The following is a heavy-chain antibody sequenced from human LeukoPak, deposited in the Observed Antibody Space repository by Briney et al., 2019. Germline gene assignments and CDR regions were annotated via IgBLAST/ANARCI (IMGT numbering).Heavy chain of an antibody. V-gene: IGHV1-18*01. CDR2: ISSYNGNT. D-gene: IGHD6-19*01. CDR3: ARVGYSSGYLDY. Sequence: ASVKVSCKASGYTFISYGISWARQAPGQGLEWMGYISSYNGNTNYAQKLQGRVTMTTDTSTSTAYMELRSLRSDDTAVYYCARVGYSSGYLDYWGQGTLVTVSS. CDR1: GYTFISYG. J-gene: IGHJ4*02.